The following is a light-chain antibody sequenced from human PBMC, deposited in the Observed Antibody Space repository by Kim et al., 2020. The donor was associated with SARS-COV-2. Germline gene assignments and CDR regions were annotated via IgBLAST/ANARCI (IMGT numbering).Light chain of an antibody. J-gene: IGLJ2*01. V-gene: IGLV2-23*02. CDR1: SSDVGSYNL. CDR2: EVS. CDR3: CSYAGSSTLV. Sequence: GQSITSSCTGTSSDVGSYNLVSWHHQHPGKAPNLIIYEVSKRPSGVSNRFSGSKSGNTASLTISGLQAEDEADYYCCSYAGSSTLVFGGGTKLTVL.